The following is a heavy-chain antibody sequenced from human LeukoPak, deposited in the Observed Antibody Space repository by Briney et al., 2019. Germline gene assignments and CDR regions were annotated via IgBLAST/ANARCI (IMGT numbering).Heavy chain of an antibody. CDR2: IRSKAYGGTA. CDR3: SRMLYCSGGSCSSDY. V-gene: IGHV3-49*04. D-gene: IGHD2-15*01. CDR1: GFTFGDYA. J-gene: IGHJ4*02. Sequence: GGSLRLSCTASGFTFGDYAMTWVRQAPGKGLEWVGFIRSKAYGGTAEYAASVRGRFTLSRDDSKSIAYLQMNRLETEDTAVYFCSRMLYCSGGSCSSDYGGQGTLVTVSS.